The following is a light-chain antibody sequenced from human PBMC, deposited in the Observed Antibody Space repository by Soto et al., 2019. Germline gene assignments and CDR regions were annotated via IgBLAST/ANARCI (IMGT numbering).Light chain of an antibody. V-gene: IGKV3-15*01. CDR3: QQYNTWHPKMA. J-gene: IGKJ1*01. CDR1: ESVSSD. Sequence: VVTQSPATLSVFPGETATLSCRASESVSSDLDWYQQRPGQAPRLLIYGASTRATGIPARFRASGSGTEFRLTISSLQSEDFATSYCQQYNTWHPKMAFGRGTKVEIK. CDR2: GAS.